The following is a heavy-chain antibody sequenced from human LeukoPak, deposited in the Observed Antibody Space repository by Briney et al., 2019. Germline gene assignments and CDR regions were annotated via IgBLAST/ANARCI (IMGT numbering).Heavy chain of an antibody. D-gene: IGHD5-24*01. J-gene: IGHJ4*02. CDR3: ARVDDYNSLY. V-gene: IGHV4-59*01. Sequence: SETLSLTCIVSSGSIGNYYWTWIRQPPGKRLEWIAYIHYTGTTNYNPSLQSRATIALDTSKNQFFLELNSVTAADTAIYYCARVDDYNSLYWGQGILVTVSS. CDR1: SGSIGNYY. CDR2: IHYTGTT.